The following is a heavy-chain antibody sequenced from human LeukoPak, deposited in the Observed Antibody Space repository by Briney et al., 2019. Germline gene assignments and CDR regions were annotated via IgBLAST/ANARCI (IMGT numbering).Heavy chain of an antibody. CDR3: ASFEYQLLCDAFDI. V-gene: IGHV1-69*04. CDR1: GGTFSSYA. D-gene: IGHD2-2*01. CDR2: IIPILGIA. J-gene: IGHJ3*02. Sequence: SVKVSCKASGGTFSSYAISWVRQAPGQGLEWMGRIIPILGIANYAQKFQGRVTITADKSTSTAYMELSSLRSEDTAVYYCASFEYQLLCDAFDIWGQGTMVTVSS.